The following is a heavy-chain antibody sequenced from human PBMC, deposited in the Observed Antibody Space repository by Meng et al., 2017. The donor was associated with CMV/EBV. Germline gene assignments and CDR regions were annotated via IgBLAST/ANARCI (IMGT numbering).Heavy chain of an antibody. J-gene: IGHJ4*02. D-gene: IGHD6-13*01. CDR3: ARVGPRSSSSRGYFDY. CDR1: GYTFTGYG. Sequence: ASAKVSCKASGYTFTGYGISWVRQAPGQGLEWMGWISVYNGNTSYAQKFQGRVTMTTDTSTRTAYMELRSLRSDDTTVYYCARVGPRSSSSRGYFDYWGQGTLVTVSS. CDR2: ISVYNGNT. V-gene: IGHV1-18*01.